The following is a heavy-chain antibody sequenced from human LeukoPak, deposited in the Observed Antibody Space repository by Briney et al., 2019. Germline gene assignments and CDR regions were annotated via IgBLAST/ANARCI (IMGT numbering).Heavy chain of an antibody. CDR2: IYYSGST. CDR1: GGSISSHY. Sequence: SETLSLTCNVSGGSISSHYWSWIRQPPGKGLEWIGYIYYSGSTNYNPSLKSRVTISVATSKNQFSLKLSSVTAADTAVYYCARGPSFSGYVNNWGQGTLVTVSS. CDR3: ARGPSFSGYVNN. J-gene: IGHJ1*01. V-gene: IGHV4-59*11. D-gene: IGHD5-12*01.